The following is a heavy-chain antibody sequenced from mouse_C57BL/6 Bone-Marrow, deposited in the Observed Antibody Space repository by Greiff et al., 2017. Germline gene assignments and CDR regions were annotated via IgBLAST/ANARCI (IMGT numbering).Heavy chain of an antibody. CDR1: GYTFTSYW. CDR2: INPSSGYT. V-gene: IGHV1-7*01. D-gene: IGHD2-5*01. CDR3: ATYYSNYDAMDY. J-gene: IGHJ4*01. Sequence: QVQLQQSGAELAKPGASVKLSCKASGYTFTSYWMHWVKQRPGQGLEWIGYINPSSGYTKYNQKFKDKATLTAYKSSSTAYMQLSSLTYEDSAVYYCATYYSNYDAMDYWGQGTSVTVSS.